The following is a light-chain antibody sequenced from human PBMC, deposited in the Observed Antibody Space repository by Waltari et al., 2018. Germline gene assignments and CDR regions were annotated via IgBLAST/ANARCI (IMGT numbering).Light chain of an antibody. CDR1: SRDVGSFNY. CDR3: SSYGGRNNLL. V-gene: IGLV2-8*01. Sequence: QSALTQPPSASGSPGQSVTISCTGTSRDVGSFNYVSWYQQYPGKTPNLLIYEVNKRPSGIPDRFSGSKSGNTASLTVSGLQAEDEAEYYCSSYGGRNNLLFGEGTKLTVL. J-gene: IGLJ3*02. CDR2: EVN.